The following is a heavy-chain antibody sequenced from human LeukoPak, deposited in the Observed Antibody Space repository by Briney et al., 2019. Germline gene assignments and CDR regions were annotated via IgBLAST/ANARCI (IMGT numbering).Heavy chain of an antibody. CDR1: GFTFSSYA. CDR2: ISGSGGST. V-gene: IGHV3-23*01. J-gene: IGHJ4*02. CDR3: AKGRYDYVWGSYRLPGRNLDY. D-gene: IGHD3-16*02. Sequence: GGSLRLSCAASGFTFSSYAMSWVRQAPGKGLEWVSAISGSGGSTYYADSVKGRFTISRDNSKNTLYLQMNSLRAEDTAVYYCAKGRYDYVWGSYRLPGRNLDYWGQGTLVTVSS.